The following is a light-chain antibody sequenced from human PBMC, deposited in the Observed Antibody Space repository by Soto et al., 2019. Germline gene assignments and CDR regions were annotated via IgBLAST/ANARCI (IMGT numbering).Light chain of an antibody. CDR1: QSLVHSDGIAY. V-gene: IGKV2-30*02. Sequence: VVITQSQLSLPVTLGQPASISCSSNQSLVHSDGIAYFSWFQQRPGRSPRRLIYKVSNRDSGVPARFSGSGSGTDFALKISRVEAEDVGVYYCMQGTHWPITFGQGTRLEVK. CDR3: MQGTHWPIT. CDR2: KVS. J-gene: IGKJ5*01.